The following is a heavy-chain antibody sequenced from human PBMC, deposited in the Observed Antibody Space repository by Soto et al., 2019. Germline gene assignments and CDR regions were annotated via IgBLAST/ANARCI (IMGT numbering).Heavy chain of an antibody. V-gene: IGHV3-33*01. CDR2: IWYDGSNK. Sequence: GGSLRLSCAASGFTFSSYGMHLVRQAPGKGLEWVAVIWYDGSNKWYADSVKGRFTISRDNSKNTLHLQMNSLRAEDTAVYSCARDRGYSGYDSPRYYYGMDVWGQGTTVTVSS. J-gene: IGHJ6*02. CDR3: ARDRGYSGYDSPRYYYGMDV. CDR1: GFTFSSYG. D-gene: IGHD5-12*01.